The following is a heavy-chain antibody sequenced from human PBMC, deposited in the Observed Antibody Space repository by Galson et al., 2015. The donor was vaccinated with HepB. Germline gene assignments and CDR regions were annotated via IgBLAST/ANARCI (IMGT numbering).Heavy chain of an antibody. V-gene: IGHV1-69*13. Sequence: SVKVSCKASGGTFSSYAISWVRQAPGQGLEWMGGIIPIFGTANYAQKFQGRVTITADESTSTAYMELSSLRSEDTAVYYCARALFYDSSGSQSEGGADYWGQGTLVTVSS. CDR2: IIPIFGTA. CDR3: ARALFYDSSGSQSEGGADY. J-gene: IGHJ4*02. D-gene: IGHD3-22*01. CDR1: GGTFSSYA.